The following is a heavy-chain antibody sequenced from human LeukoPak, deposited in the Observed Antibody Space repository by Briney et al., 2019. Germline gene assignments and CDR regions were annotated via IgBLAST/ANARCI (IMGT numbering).Heavy chain of an antibody. V-gene: IGHV3-23*01. J-gene: IGHJ4*02. CDR1: GFIFHSYA. CDR2: ISGGGSRT. Sequence: GGSLRLSCATSGFIFHSYAMSWVRQAPGKGLVWVSAISGGGSRTYYADSVKGRFTISRDNSKSTLFLQVNSLGGDDTAVYYCAKGGGRGDYDLTGRFSTNVDYWGQGTLVTVSP. CDR3: AKGGGRGDYDLTGRFSTNVDY. D-gene: IGHD4-17*01.